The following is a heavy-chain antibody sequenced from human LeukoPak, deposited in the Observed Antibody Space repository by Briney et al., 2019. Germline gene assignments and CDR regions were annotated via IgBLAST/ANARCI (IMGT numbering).Heavy chain of an antibody. J-gene: IGHJ4*02. CDR3: ARESYYYGSERDY. D-gene: IGHD3-10*01. Sequence: SVTLSLTCTVSGGPSSSYHWSWMPQPAGKGLEGIGRIYTSGSTNYNPSLKSRVTMSVDTSKNQFSLKLSSVTAADTAVYYCARESYYYGSERDYWGQGTLVTVSS. CDR1: GGPSSSYH. CDR2: IYTSGST. V-gene: IGHV4-4*07.